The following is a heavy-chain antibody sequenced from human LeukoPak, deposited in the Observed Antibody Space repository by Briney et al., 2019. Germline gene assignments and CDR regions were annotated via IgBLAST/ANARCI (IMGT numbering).Heavy chain of an antibody. V-gene: IGHV3-9*01. CDR3: ATGYPGGY. CDR1: GVSFDDYA. J-gene: IGHJ4*02. Sequence: GGSLRLSCAASGVSFDDYAMHWVRQAPGKGLEWVSGISWNSGSIGYSDSVKGRFTISRDNAKNSLYLQMNSLRAEDTALYYCATGYPGGYWGQGTLVTVSS. D-gene: IGHD3-9*01. CDR2: ISWNSGSI.